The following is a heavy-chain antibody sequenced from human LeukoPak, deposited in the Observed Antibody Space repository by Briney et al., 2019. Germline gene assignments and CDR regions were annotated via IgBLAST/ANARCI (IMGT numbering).Heavy chain of an antibody. CDR2: INPNTGNP. Sequence: GASVKVSCKASGYTFTRNALNWLRQAPGQGLDWMGWINPNTGNPTYAQGFTGRFVFSLDTSVSTAYLRITSLKAEDTAVYYCARTYYDFWSGYHKFDYWGQGTLVTVSS. CDR3: ARTYYDFWSGYHKFDY. CDR1: GYTFTRNA. D-gene: IGHD3-3*01. V-gene: IGHV7-4-1*02. J-gene: IGHJ4*02.